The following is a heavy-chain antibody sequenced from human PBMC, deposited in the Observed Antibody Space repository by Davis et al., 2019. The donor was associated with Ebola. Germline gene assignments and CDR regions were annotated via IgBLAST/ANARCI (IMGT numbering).Heavy chain of an antibody. CDR1: GFTFSSYW. D-gene: IGHD2-15*01. CDR2: INSDGSST. Sequence: GESLKISCAASGFTFSSYWMPLVRQAPGKGLVWVSRINSDGSSTNYADSVKGRFTISRDNAKNTLYLQMNSLRAEDMAVYYCARGNRYCSGDTCANWFDPWGQGTLVTVSS. V-gene: IGHV3-74*01. CDR3: ARGNRYCSGDTCANWFDP. J-gene: IGHJ5*02.